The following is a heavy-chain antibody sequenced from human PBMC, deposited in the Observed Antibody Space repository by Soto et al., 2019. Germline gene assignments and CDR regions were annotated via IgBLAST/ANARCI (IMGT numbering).Heavy chain of an antibody. J-gene: IGHJ6*02. CDR2: IYYSGST. V-gene: IGHV4-30-4*01. CDR3: ARDCSGGSCYLPYYYGMDV. D-gene: IGHD2-15*01. CDR1: GGSISSGDYY. Sequence: SETLSLTCTVSGGSISSGDYYWSWIRQPPGKGLEWIGYIYYSGSTYYNPSLKSRVTISVDTSKNQFSLKLSSVTAADTAVYYCARDCSGGSCYLPYYYGMDVWGQGTTVTVSS.